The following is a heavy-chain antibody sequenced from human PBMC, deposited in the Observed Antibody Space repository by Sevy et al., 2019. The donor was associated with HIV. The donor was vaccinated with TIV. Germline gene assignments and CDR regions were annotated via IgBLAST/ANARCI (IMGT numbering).Heavy chain of an antibody. CDR2: IYYSGST. CDR3: ARERQLVLDY. V-gene: IGHV4-59*01. Sequence: SETLSLTCTVSGVSISSYYLSWVRQPPGKGLEWIGYIYYSGSTNYNPSLKSRVTISVDTSKNQFSLKLSSVTAADTAVYYCARERQLVLDYWGQGTLVTVSS. J-gene: IGHJ4*02. CDR1: GVSISSYY. D-gene: IGHD6-13*01.